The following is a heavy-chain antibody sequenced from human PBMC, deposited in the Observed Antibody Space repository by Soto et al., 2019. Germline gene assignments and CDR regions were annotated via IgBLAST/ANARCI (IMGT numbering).Heavy chain of an antibody. Sequence: GGSLRLSCAASGFTFSSYAMSWVRQAPGKGLEWVSAISGSGGSTYYADSVKGRFTISRDNSKNTLYLQMNSLRAEDTAVYYCAKDTPKVALLESSGKLRRYFDYWGQGTLVTVSS. V-gene: IGHV3-23*01. D-gene: IGHD6-19*01. J-gene: IGHJ4*02. CDR1: GFTFSSYA. CDR2: ISGSGGST. CDR3: AKDTPKVALLESSGKLRRYFDY.